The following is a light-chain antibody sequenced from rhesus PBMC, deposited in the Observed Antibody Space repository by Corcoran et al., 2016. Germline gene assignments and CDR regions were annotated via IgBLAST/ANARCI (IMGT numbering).Light chain of an antibody. J-gene: IGKJ3*01. CDR2: EDS. CDR3: QHYYSTPFT. CDR1: QGITND. Sequence: DIQMTQSPSSLSASVGDRVTITCRASQGITNDLAWYQPKPGKTLKRLIYEDSSLQSGIPSRFSGSGCWIDVTLTISSLQSEDFATYYCQHYYSTPFTFGPGTKLDIK. V-gene: IGKV1-21*01.